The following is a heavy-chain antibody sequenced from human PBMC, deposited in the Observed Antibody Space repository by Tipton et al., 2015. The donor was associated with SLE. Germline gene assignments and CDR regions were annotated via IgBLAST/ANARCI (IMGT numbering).Heavy chain of an antibody. CDR2: ISWNSGNI. V-gene: IGHV3-9*01. J-gene: IGHJ5*01. CDR1: GFTFENYA. D-gene: IGHD6-19*01. Sequence: SLRLSCEASGFTFENYAIHWVRQVPGEGLEWVSGISWNSGNIGYADSVKGRFTVSRDNAKNSMWLQMSSLRVEDTAVYYCARAVVGTHGLDPWGQGTLVTVSS. CDR3: ARAVVGTHGLDP.